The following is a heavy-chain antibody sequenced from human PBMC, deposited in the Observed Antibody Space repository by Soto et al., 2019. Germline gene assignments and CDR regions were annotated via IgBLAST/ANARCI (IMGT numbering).Heavy chain of an antibody. V-gene: IGHV1-2*02. CDR2: INPNSGGT. J-gene: IGHJ6*02. CDR3: ARDRVTGTSLYYYNGMDV. Sequence: QVQLVQSGAEVKKPGASVKVSCKASGYTFTGYYMYWVRQAPGQGLECMGWINPNSGGTNYAQKFQGRVTMTRDTSISTAYMELSRLRSDDTAVYYCARDRVTGTSLYYYNGMDVWGQGTTVTVSS. D-gene: IGHD1-20*01. CDR1: GYTFTGYY.